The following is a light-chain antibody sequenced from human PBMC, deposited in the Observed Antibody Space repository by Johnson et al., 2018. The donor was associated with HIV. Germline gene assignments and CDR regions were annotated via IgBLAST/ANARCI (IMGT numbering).Light chain of an antibody. CDR3: GTCDNILSAAV. Sequence: HSVLTQPPSVSAAPGQKVTISCSGSSSNIGNNYVSWYQQLPGTAPKLLIYDNNKRPSGIPDRFSGSKSGTSATLSITGLQTGDEADYYCGTCDNILSAAVFGTGSKVTVL. CDR2: DNN. CDR1: SSNIGNNY. J-gene: IGLJ1*01. V-gene: IGLV1-51*01.